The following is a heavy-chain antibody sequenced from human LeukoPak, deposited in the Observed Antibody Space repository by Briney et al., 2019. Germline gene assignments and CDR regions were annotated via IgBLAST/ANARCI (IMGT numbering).Heavy chain of an antibody. Sequence: GGSLRLSCAASGFTFSSYSMNWVRQAPGKGLEWVSYISRSGDTIYFADSVKGRFTISRDNAKNSLYLQMSSLRAEDTAVYYCARDYASDYWGQGTLVTVSS. CDR2: ISRSGDTI. D-gene: IGHD3-10*01. J-gene: IGHJ4*02. CDR3: ARDYASDY. V-gene: IGHV3-48*04. CDR1: GFTFSSYS.